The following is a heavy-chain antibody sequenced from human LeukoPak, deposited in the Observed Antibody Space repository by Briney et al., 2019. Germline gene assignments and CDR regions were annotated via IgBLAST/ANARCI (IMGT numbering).Heavy chain of an antibody. CDR2: ISGSGGST. D-gene: IGHD1-26*01. J-gene: IGHJ4*02. CDR3: AKATDYSGTYYQFDF. CDR1: GLIFSGYA. V-gene: IGHV3-23*01. Sequence: GGSLRLSCAASGLIFSGYAMTWVRQAPGKGLEWVSAISGSGGSTYYLDSVKGRFTISRDNSKNTLYLQTNRLRAEDTAVYYCAKATDYSGTYYQFDFWGQGTLVTVSS.